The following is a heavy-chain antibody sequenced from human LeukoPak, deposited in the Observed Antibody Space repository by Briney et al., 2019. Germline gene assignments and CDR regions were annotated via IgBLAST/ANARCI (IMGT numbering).Heavy chain of an antibody. Sequence: GRSLRLSCAASGFTFSSYGMPWVRQAPGKGLEWVAVISYDGSNKYYADSVKGRFTISRDNSKNTLYLQMNSLRAEDTAVYYCAKDLYYYDSSGYYGSFDYWGQGTLVTVSS. J-gene: IGHJ4*02. D-gene: IGHD3-22*01. CDR2: ISYDGSNK. CDR3: AKDLYYYDSSGYYGSFDY. CDR1: GFTFSSYG. V-gene: IGHV3-30*18.